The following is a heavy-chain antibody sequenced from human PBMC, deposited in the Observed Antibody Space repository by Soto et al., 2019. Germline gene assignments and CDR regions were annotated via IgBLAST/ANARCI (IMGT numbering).Heavy chain of an antibody. Sequence: SETLSLTCAVSGGSISSGGYSWSWIRQPPGKGLEWIGYIYHSGSTYYNPSLKSRVTISVDRSKNQFSPKLSSVTAADTAVYYCASKTRDSSGYYSYFDYWGQGTLVTVSS. D-gene: IGHD3-22*01. CDR1: GGSISSGGYS. CDR2: IYHSGST. J-gene: IGHJ4*02. CDR3: ASKTRDSSGYYSYFDY. V-gene: IGHV4-30-2*01.